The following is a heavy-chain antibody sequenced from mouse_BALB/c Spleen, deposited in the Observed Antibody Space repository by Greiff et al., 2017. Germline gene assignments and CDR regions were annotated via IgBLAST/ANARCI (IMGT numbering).Heavy chain of an antibody. Sequence: EVMLVESGGGLVQPGGSLKLSCAASGFTFSSYGMSWVRQTPDKRLELVATINSNGGSTYYPDSVKGRFTISRDNAKNTLYLQMSSLKSEDTAMYYCARDGGTEAWFAYWGQGTLVTVSA. J-gene: IGHJ3*01. D-gene: IGHD3-3*01. CDR2: INSNGGST. CDR3: ARDGGTEAWFAY. V-gene: IGHV5-6-3*01. CDR1: GFTFSSYG.